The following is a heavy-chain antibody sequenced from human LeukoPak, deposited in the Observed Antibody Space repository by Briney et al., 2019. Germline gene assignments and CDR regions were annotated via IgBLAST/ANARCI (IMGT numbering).Heavy chain of an antibody. CDR1: GGSFSGYY. J-gene: IGHJ4*02. CDR2: INHSGST. Sequence: SETLSLTCGVYGGSFSGYYWSWIRQPPGKGLEWIGEINHSGSTNYNPSLKSRVTISVDTSKNQFSLKLSSVTAADTAVYYCARGFRMSYYDSKPFDYWGQGTLVTVSS. V-gene: IGHV4-34*01. D-gene: IGHD3-22*01. CDR3: ARGFRMSYYDSKPFDY.